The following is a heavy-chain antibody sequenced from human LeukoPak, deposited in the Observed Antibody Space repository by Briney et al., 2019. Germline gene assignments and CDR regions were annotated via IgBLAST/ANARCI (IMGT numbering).Heavy chain of an antibody. D-gene: IGHD3-22*01. Sequence: GGSLRLSCAASGFTFTSAWMSWVRQAPGKGLEWVGRVKSKTDGATADYAAPVKGRFTISRDDSKNTLYLQMSSLKTEDTAVYYCTTNTYSSYWGQGTLVTVST. CDR1: GFTFTSAW. CDR2: VKSKTDGATA. CDR3: TTNTYSSY. V-gene: IGHV3-15*01. J-gene: IGHJ4*02.